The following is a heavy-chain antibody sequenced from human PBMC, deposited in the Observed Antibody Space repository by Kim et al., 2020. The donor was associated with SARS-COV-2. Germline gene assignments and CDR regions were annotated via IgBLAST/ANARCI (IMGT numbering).Heavy chain of an antibody. Sequence: GGSLRLSCAASGFTFSSYWVNWVRQAPGKGLEWVANIKEDGSEKYYVDSVKGRFTISRDNAKNSVYLQMNSLRAEDTAIDYCHGGVYWGQGTLVTVSS. V-gene: IGHV3-7*01. CDR3: HGGVY. J-gene: IGHJ4*02. CDR1: GFTFSSYW. D-gene: IGHD3-16*01. CDR2: IKEDGSEK.